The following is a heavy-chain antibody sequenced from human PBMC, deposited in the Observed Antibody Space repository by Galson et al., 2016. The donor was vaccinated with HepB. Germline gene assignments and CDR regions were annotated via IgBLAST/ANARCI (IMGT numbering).Heavy chain of an antibody. Sequence: SLRLSCAASGFTFSTYSMNWVRLAPGKGLEWVSSSDSTSRYIYYADSVRGRFTISRDNAQKSLYLQMNSLRVEDTAVYYCAREGGRGGLPYHWGQGTLVTVSS. CDR3: AREGGRGGLPYH. CDR2: SDSTSRYI. D-gene: IGHD3/OR15-3a*01. CDR1: GFTFSTYS. V-gene: IGHV3-21*01. J-gene: IGHJ4*02.